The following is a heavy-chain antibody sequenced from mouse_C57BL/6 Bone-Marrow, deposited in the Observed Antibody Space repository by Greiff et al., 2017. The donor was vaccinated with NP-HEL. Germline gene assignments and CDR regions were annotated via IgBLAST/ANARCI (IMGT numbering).Heavy chain of an antibody. CDR1: GYTFTDYY. V-gene: IGHV1-19*01. CDR3: ARGPLDY. CDR2: INPYNGGT. Sequence: EVKLVESGPVLVKPGASVKMSCKASGYTFTDYYMNWVKQSHGKSLEWIGVINPYNGGTSYNQKFKGKATLTVDKSSSTAYMELNSLTSEDSAVYYCARGPLDYWGQGTTLTVSS. J-gene: IGHJ2*01.